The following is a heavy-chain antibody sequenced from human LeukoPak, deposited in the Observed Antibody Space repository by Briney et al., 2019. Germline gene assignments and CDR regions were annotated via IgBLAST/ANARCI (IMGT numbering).Heavy chain of an antibody. V-gene: IGHV4-31*03. CDR2: IYYSGST. CDR1: GGSISSSSYY. CDR3: ARDSSSSPGHFDY. J-gene: IGHJ4*02. D-gene: IGHD6-13*01. Sequence: SETLSLTCTVSGGSISSSSYYWGWIRQPPGKGLEWIGYIYYSGSTYYNPSLKSRVTISVDTSKNQFSLKLSSVTAADTAVYYCARDSSSSPGHFDYWGQGTLVTVSS.